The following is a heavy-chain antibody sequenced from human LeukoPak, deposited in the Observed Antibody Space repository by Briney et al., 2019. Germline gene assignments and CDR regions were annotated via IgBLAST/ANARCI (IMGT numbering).Heavy chain of an antibody. CDR3: ARAPSSGSYYFDY. V-gene: IGHV3-66*01. Sequence: PGGSLRLSCAASGFTVSSNYMSWVRQAPGKGLEWVSVIYSGGSTYYADSVKGRFTISRDNSKNTLYLQMNSLRAEDTAVYYCARAPSSGSYYFDYWGQGTLVTVSS. CDR2: IYSGGST. CDR1: GFTVSSNY. D-gene: IGHD6-19*01. J-gene: IGHJ4*02.